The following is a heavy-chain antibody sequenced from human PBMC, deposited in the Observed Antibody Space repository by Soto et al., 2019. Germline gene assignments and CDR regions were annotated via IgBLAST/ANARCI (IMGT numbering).Heavy chain of an antibody. V-gene: IGHV3-30*03. CDR3: ATGDSHYTTVTRYF. Sequence: GGSLRLSCAASGFTFSSYGMHWVRQAPGKGLEWVAVISYHGINKYFADSVKGRFTISRDNSNNTVYLQMHSLRPEDTAVYYCATGDSHYTTVTRYFWGQGNLVTVSS. CDR1: GFTFSSYG. J-gene: IGHJ4*02. CDR2: ISYHGINK. D-gene: IGHD4-17*01.